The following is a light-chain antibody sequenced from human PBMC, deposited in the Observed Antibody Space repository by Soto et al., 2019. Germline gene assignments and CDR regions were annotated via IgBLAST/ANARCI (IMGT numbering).Light chain of an antibody. Sequence: DIQMTQSPSSVSASVGDSVIITCRASQGVGSWLAWYQHKPGTAPKLLIYAASTLQSGVPSRFSGSGSGTVFSLTISSLQPEDSATYYCQQAITFPLTFGGGTTVEI. V-gene: IGKV1-12*01. CDR1: QGVGSW. CDR3: QQAITFPLT. CDR2: AAS. J-gene: IGKJ4*01.